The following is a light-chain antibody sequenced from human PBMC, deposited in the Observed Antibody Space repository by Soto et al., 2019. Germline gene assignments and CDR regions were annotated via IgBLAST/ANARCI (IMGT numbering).Light chain of an antibody. CDR3: QQYNSYSPT. Sequence: DIQMTQSPSTLSQSLVDRGTIPCLDSQSISTWLAWYQQEPGKAPKRLIHKASSLQSGVPSRFSGSGSGTDFTLTISSLHPDDFATYYCQQYNSYSPTFGQGTKVDNK. J-gene: IGKJ1*01. V-gene: IGKV1-5*03. CDR1: QSISTW. CDR2: KAS.